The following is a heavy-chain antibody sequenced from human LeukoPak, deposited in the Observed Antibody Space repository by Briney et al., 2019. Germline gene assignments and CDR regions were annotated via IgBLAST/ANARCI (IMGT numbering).Heavy chain of an antibody. CDR2: ISYDGSNK. J-gene: IGHJ4*02. CDR1: GFTFSSYA. Sequence: GRSLRLSCAASGFTFSSYAMHWVRQAPGKGLEWVAVISYDGSNKYYADSAKGRFTISRDNSKNTLYLQMNSLRAEDTAVYYCAREGGTICGVVIAFDYWGQGTLVTVSS. D-gene: IGHD3-3*01. CDR3: AREGGTICGVVIAFDY. V-gene: IGHV3-30-3*01.